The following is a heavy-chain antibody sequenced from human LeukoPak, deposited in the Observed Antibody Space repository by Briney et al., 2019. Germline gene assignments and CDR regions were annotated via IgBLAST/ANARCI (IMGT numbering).Heavy chain of an antibody. Sequence: PGGSLRLSCAVSGLRFGSFWMSWVRQAPGKGLEWVANINQDGSEKYFVDSVRGRFTISRDNSKNSLHLQINTLRAEDTAVYYCARERDGRFFDYWGQGTLVTVSS. CDR3: ARERDGRFFDY. CDR1: GLRFGSFW. D-gene: IGHD5-24*01. V-gene: IGHV3-7*01. J-gene: IGHJ4*02. CDR2: INQDGSEK.